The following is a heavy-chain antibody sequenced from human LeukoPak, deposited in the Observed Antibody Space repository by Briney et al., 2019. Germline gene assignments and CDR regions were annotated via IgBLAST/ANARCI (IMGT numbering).Heavy chain of an antibody. Sequence: ASVKVSCKASGYTFTSYYMHWVRQAPGQGLEWMGIINPSGGSTSYAQKFKGRVTMTRDTSTSTVYMELSSLRSEDTAIYYCARDYLYGTSSFAFDIWGQGTMVFVSS. CDR2: INPSGGST. J-gene: IGHJ3*02. CDR3: ARDYLYGTSSFAFDI. CDR1: GYTFTSYY. V-gene: IGHV1-46*01. D-gene: IGHD6-6*01.